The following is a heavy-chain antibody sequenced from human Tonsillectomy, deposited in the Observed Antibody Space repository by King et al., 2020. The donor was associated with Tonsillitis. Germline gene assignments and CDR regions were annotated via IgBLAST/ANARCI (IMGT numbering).Heavy chain of an antibody. CDR1: GFTFSNSA. J-gene: IGHJ4*02. D-gene: IGHD3-10*01. CDR3: ARLHYYSLGTSDY. V-gene: IGHV3-30-3*01. CDR2: ISFDENNK. Sequence: VQLVESGGGVVQPGRSLRLSCAASGFTFSNSAMHWVRQAPGKGLEWVAVISFDENNKYYADSVKGRFTISRDNSKNTLFLHLNSLRPDDTAVYYCARLHYYSLGTSDYWGQGTLVTVSS.